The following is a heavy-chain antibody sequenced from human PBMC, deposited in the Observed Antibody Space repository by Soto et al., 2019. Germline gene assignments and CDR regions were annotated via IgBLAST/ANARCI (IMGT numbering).Heavy chain of an antibody. CDR1: GFTFSSYG. J-gene: IGHJ6*02. D-gene: IGHD5-18*01. V-gene: IGHV3-30*18. CDR3: AKVDLDVDTAMSNYYYYGMDV. Sequence: GGSLRLSCAASGFTFSSYGMHWVRQAPGKGLKRGAVISYDGSNKYYADSVKGRFTISRDNSKNTLYLQMNSLRAGDTAVYYCAKVDLDVDTAMSNYYYYGMDVWGQGTTVTVSS. CDR2: ISYDGSNK.